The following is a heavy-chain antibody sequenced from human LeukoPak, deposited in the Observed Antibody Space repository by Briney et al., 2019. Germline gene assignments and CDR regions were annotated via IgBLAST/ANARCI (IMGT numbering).Heavy chain of an antibody. Sequence: GGSLRLSCAASGFTFSSYAMTWVRQAPGKGLEWVSAISGSGGSTYFADSVKGRFSISRDNSKNTLYLLMNSLRAEDTAVYYCAKDPQWELPSPFDHWGQGTLVTVSS. J-gene: IGHJ4*02. V-gene: IGHV3-23*01. CDR1: GFTFSSYA. CDR3: AKDPQWELPSPFDH. CDR2: ISGSGGST. D-gene: IGHD1-26*01.